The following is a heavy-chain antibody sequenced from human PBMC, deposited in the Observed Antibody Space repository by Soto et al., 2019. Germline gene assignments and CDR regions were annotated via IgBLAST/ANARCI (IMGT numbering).Heavy chain of an antibody. CDR2: IYYSGST. J-gene: IGHJ4*02. CDR3: ARVLGAIVPAATDTYYFDY. V-gene: IGHV4-31*03. Sequence: PSETLSLTCTVSGGSIISGGYYWIWIRQHPGKGLEWIGYIYYSGSTYYNPSLKSRVTISVDTSKNQFSLKLSSVTAADTAVYYCARVLGAIVPAATDTYYFDYWGQGTLVTVSS. D-gene: IGHD2-2*01. CDR1: GGSIISGGYY.